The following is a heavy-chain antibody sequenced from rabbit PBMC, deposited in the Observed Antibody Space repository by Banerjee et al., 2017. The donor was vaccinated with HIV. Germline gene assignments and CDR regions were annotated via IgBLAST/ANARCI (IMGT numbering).Heavy chain of an antibody. D-gene: IGHD1-1*01. CDR3: ARDDSSSTGESSFDF. CDR1: GLSFSSIYY. CDR2: IYAGVSGST. J-gene: IGHJ3*01. Sequence: QSLEESGGDLVKPGASLTLTCTASGLSFSSIYYMCWVRQAPGKGLEWIACIYAGVSGSTYYASWAKGRFTISKTSSTTVTLQMTSLTAADTATYFCARDDSSSTGESSFDFWGQGTLVTVS. V-gene: IGHV1S40*01.